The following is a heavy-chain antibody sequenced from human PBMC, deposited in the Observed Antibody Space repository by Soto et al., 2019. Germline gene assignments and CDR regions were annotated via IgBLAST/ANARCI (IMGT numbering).Heavy chain of an antibody. J-gene: IGHJ4*02. CDR2: ILPIMGSV. D-gene: IGHD2-8*01. Sequence: ASVKVSCKASGGTFNTYTFSWVRQAPGQGLEWMGSILPIMGSVNYAHDFRGRLSITADPSTTTAYMELTSLTSHDTAMYYCARIPRYAYATSDPLDNCGQGPLVTVYS. CDR3: ARIPRYAYATSDPLDN. CDR1: GGTFNTYT. V-gene: IGHV1-69*08.